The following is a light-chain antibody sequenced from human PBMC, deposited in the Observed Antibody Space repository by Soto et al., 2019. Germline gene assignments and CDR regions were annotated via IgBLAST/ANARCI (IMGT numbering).Light chain of an antibody. V-gene: IGKV3-11*01. CDR2: DAY. CDR1: RSVSNY. Sequence: ELVLTQSPATLSLSPGESATLSCRASRSVSNYLAWYQQRPRQAPRLLIYDAYNRATGIPARFSGSGSGTDFTLTISSLEPEDFAVYYCQQSSYWPPLTFGGGTKVDIK. CDR3: QQSSYWPPLT. J-gene: IGKJ4*01.